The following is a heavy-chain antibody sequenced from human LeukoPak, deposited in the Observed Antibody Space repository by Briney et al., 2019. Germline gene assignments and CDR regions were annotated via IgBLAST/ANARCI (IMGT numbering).Heavy chain of an antibody. V-gene: IGHV4-39*01. J-gene: IGHJ4*02. D-gene: IGHD3-3*01. CDR3: ARHALNTYYDFWSGYYKVCYFDY. Sequence: PSETLSLTCTVSGGSISGSSYYWGWIRQPPGKGLEWIGSIYYSGSTYYNPSLKSRVTISVDTSKNQFSLKLSSVTAADTAVYYCARHALNTYYDFWSGYYKVCYFDYWGQGTLVTVSS. CDR2: IYYSGST. CDR1: GGSISGSSYY.